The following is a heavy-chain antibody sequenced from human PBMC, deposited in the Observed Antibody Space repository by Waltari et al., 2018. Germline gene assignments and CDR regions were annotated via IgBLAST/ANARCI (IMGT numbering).Heavy chain of an antibody. Sequence: QLQLQASGPGLAKPSETLYPTCTVSGCSISSSIDCWGGISPPPGKGLEGLGSIYYSGSTFYNPSLKGRVTISVDTSKNQFSLKLSSVTAADTAVYYCARARLDYYGCSGYLDYWGQGTLVTVSS. D-gene: IGHD3-22*01. CDR1: GCSISSSIDC. CDR3: ARARLDYYGCSGYLDY. V-gene: IGHV4-39*07. J-gene: IGHJ4*02. CDR2: IYYSGST.